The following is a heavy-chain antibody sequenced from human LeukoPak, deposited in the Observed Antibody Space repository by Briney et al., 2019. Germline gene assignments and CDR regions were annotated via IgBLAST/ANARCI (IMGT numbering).Heavy chain of an antibody. CDR2: INLNSGGT. D-gene: IGHD1-26*01. Sequence: ASVKVSCKASGYTFTGYYMHWVRQAPGQGLEWMGWINLNSGGTNDAQKFQDRVTMTRDTPISTAYMELSRLRSGDTAVYYCARGPWWELLGYFDYWGQGTLVTVSS. CDR3: ARGPWWELLGYFDY. V-gene: IGHV1-2*02. J-gene: IGHJ4*02. CDR1: GYTFTGYY.